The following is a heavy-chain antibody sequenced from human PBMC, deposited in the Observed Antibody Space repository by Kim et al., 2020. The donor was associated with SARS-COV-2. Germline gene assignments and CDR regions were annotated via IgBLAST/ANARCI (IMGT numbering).Heavy chain of an antibody. CDR3: ARVRTGIAAAGISY. V-gene: IGHV4-34*01. CDR2: INHSGST. J-gene: IGHJ4*02. Sequence: SETLSLTCAVYGGSFSGYYWSWIRQPPGKGLEWIGEINHSGSTNYNPSLKSRVTISVDTSKNQFSLKLSSVTAADTAVYYCARVRTGIAAAGISYWGQGT. D-gene: IGHD6-13*01. CDR1: GGSFSGYY.